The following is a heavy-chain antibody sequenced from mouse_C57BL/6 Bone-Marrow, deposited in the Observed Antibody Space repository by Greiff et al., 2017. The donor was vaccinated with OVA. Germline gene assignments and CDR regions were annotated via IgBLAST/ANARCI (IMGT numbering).Heavy chain of an antibody. CDR1: GYSITSGYD. J-gene: IGHJ2*01. V-gene: IGHV3-1*01. Sequence: DVQLQESGPGMVKPSQSLSLTCTVTGYSITSGYDWHWIRHFPGNKLEWMGYISYSGSTNYNPSLKSRISITHDTSKNHFFLKLNSVTTEDTATYYCARELRFYYFDYWGLGTTLTVSS. CDR2: ISYSGST. CDR3: ARELRFYYFDY. D-gene: IGHD1-1*01.